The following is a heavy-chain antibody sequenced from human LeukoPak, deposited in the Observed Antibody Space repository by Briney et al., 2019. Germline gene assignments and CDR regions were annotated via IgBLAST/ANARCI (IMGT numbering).Heavy chain of an antibody. CDR2: INHSGST. CDR3: ARGIVGATTIFDY. CDR1: GVSFSGYY. D-gene: IGHD1-26*01. Sequence: SETLSLTCAVYGVSFSGYYWSWIRQPPGKGLEWIGEINHSGSTNYNPSLKSRVTISVDTSKNQFSLKLSSVTAADTAVYYCARGIVGATTIFDYWGQGTLVTVSS. V-gene: IGHV4-34*01. J-gene: IGHJ4*02.